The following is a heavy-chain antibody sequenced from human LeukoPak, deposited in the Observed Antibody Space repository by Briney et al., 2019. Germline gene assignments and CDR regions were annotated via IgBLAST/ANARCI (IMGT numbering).Heavy chain of an antibody. V-gene: IGHV1-8*01. CDR2: MNPNSGNT. J-gene: IGHJ3*02. Sequence: ASVKVSRKASGYTFTSYDINWVRQATGQGLEWMGWMNPNSGNTGYAQKFQGRVTMTRNTSISTAYMELSSLRSEDTAVYYCARGGNDFWSGSPDAFDIWGQGTMVTVSS. D-gene: IGHD3-3*01. CDR3: ARGGNDFWSGSPDAFDI. CDR1: GYTFTSYD.